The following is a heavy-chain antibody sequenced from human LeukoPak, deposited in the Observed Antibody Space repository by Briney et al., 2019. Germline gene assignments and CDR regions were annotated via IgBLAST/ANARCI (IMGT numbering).Heavy chain of an antibody. CDR2: IYYSGST. Sequence: SETLSLTCTVSGGSISSSSYYWGWIRQPPGKGLEWIGSIYYSGSTYYNPSLKSRVTISVDTSKNQFSLKLSSVTAADTAVYYCAGDNLAQYSRGAFDPWGQGTLVTVSS. D-gene: IGHD6-6*01. V-gene: IGHV4-39*07. J-gene: IGHJ5*02. CDR3: AGDNLAQYSRGAFDP. CDR1: GGSISSSSYY.